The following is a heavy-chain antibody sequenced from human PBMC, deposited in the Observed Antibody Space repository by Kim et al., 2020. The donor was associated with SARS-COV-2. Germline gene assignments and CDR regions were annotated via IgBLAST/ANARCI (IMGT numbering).Heavy chain of an antibody. Sequence: GGSLRLSCAASGFRFSDYDMNWVRQAPGKGLEWLSSVSSSSRYTTYADSVGGRFIISRDNARDSLSLQMDSLQPEDTAVYYCARDPYNSYAMDLWGQGTT. D-gene: IGHD1-20*01. J-gene: IGHJ6*02. CDR2: VSSSSRYT. CDR3: ARDPYNSYAMDL. CDR1: GFRFSDYD. V-gene: IGHV3-11*05.